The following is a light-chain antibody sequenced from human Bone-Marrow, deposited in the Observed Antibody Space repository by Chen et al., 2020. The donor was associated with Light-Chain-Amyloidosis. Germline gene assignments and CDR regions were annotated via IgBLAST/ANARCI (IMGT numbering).Light chain of an antibody. J-gene: IGLJ2*01. CDR3: QSADSSGTYEVI. Sequence: SYELTQPPSVSVSPGQTARITCSGDDLPTKYAYWYQQKPGQAPVLVIHRDTERPSGISERFCGSSSGTTGTLTISGVQAEDEADYHCQSADSSGTYEVIFGGGTKLTVL. V-gene: IGLV3-25*03. CDR1: DLPTKY. CDR2: RDT.